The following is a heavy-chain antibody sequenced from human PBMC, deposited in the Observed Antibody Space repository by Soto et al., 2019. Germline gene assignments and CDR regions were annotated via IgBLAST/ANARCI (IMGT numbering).Heavy chain of an antibody. D-gene: IGHD3-16*01. CDR1: GFTFSYYW. CDR2: IHSDGSST. V-gene: IGHV3-74*01. CDR3: ARGDRGGFDL. J-gene: IGHJ3*01. Sequence: EVQLVESGGGLVQPGESLRLSCAASGFTFSYYWMHWVRQAPGKGLVWVSRIHSDGSSTTYADSVKGRFTISRNNARNKLYLQMNSLRAEDTAVYYCARGDRGGFDLWGQGTVVTVSS.